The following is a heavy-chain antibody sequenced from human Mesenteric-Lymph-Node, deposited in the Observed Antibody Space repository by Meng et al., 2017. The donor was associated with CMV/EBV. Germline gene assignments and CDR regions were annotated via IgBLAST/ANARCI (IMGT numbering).Heavy chain of an antibody. J-gene: IGHJ6*02. CDR2: IYYSGST. V-gene: IGHV4-39*02. Sequence: SETLSLTCTVSGDSITSGNYYWGWIRQPPGKGLEWIGSIYYSGSTYYNPSPKSRVTISVDTSKNQFSLKLSSVTAADTAVYYCARDYDSSGYHSYYYYGMDVWGQGTTVTVSS. CDR1: GDSITSGNYY. D-gene: IGHD3-22*01. CDR3: ARDYDSSGYHSYYYYGMDV.